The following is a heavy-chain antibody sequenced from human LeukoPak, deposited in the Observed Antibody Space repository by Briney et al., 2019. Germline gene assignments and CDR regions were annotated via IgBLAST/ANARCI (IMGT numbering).Heavy chain of an antibody. CDR3: ARGLPVASGSYFHY. CDR2: ISAYNGNT. V-gene: IGHV1-18*01. Sequence: GSVKVSCKASGYTFTSYGISWVRQAPGQGREWMGWISAYNGNTNYAQKLQGRVTMSTDTSTSTAYIELRSLRSDDTAVYYCARGLPVASGSYFHYWGQGTLVTVSS. J-gene: IGHJ4*02. CDR1: GYTFTSYG. D-gene: IGHD1-26*01.